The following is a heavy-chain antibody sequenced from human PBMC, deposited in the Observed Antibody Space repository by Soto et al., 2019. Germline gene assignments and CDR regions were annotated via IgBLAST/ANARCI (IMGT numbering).Heavy chain of an antibody. Sequence: QVQLLQSGAEVKRPGSSVRVSCKASGVSFNSYGFAWVRQAPGQGLEWLGKITPNMPLTNYAQRFQGRVTITAETSTSTSYLELTSLTYEDTAVYYCARMKLARLDLWGQGTLVTVSS. CDR1: GVSFNSYG. CDR2: ITPNMPLT. V-gene: IGHV1-69*09. J-gene: IGHJ4*02. CDR3: ARMKLARLDL.